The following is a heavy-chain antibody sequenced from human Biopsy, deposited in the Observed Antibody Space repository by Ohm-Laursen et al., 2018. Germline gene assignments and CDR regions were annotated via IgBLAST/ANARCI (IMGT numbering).Heavy chain of an antibody. D-gene: IGHD3-10*01. J-gene: IGHJ4*02. V-gene: IGHV3-33*06. Sequence: SLRLSCAASGFTFSNYGMHWVRQAPGKGLEWLAVIWYDGSYKNYGDSVKGRFTISRDNSKNTLYLQMNSLRPEDTAVYYCAKQEGVAYGDIDYWGQGTLVTVSS. CDR3: AKQEGVAYGDIDY. CDR1: GFTFSNYG. CDR2: IWYDGSYK.